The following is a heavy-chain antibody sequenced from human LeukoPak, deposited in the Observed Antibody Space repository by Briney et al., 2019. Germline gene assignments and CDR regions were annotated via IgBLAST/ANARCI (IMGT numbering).Heavy chain of an antibody. Sequence: ASVKVSCKASGYTFTSYDMHWVRQAPGQGLEWMGIINPSGGSTSYAQKFQGRVTMTRDTSTSTVYMELSSLRSEDTAVYYCARVTHRKAFDIWGQGTMVTVSS. CDR3: ARVTHRKAFDI. CDR2: INPSGGST. J-gene: IGHJ3*02. CDR1: GYTFTSYD. V-gene: IGHV1-46*01.